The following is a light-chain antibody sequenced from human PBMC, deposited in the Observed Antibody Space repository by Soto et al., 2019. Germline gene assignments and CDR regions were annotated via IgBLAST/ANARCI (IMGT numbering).Light chain of an antibody. CDR1: QGISNY. J-gene: IGKJ5*01. CDR2: AAS. V-gene: IGKV1-27*01. CDR3: QKYNSGPPIT. Sequence: DIPMTQSPSSLSASVGDRVTITCRASQGISNYLAWYQQKPGKVPKLLIYAASTLQSGVPSRFSGSGSGTDFTLTISSLQPEDVATYYCQKYNSGPPITFGQGTRLEIK.